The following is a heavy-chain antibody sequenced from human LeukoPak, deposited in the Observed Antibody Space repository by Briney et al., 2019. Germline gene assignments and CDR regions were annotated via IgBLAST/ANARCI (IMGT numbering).Heavy chain of an antibody. CDR1: EFTVNINY. V-gene: IGHV3-66*01. CDR2: IYSGGST. CDR3: AGLGPIAAAGYYYGMDV. Sequence: QTGGSLRLSCAASEFTVNINYMSWVRQAPGKGLEWVSVIYSGGSTYYADSVKGRFTISRDNSKNTLYLQMNSLRAEDTAVYYCAGLGPIAAAGYYYGMDVWGQGTTVTVSS. D-gene: IGHD6-13*01. J-gene: IGHJ6*02.